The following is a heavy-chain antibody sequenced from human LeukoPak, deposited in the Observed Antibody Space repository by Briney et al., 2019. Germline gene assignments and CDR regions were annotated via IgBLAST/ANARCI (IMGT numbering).Heavy chain of an antibody. D-gene: IGHD2-2*01. CDR1: GGSFSGYY. CDR2: INHSGST. Sequence: SETLSLTCAVYGGSFSGYYWSWIRQPPGKGLEWIGEINHSGSTKYNPSLKSRVTISVDTSKNQFSLKLSSVNAADTAVYYCARVRYCSSTSCPWGQGTLVTVSS. J-gene: IGHJ5*02. CDR3: ARVRYCSSTSCP. V-gene: IGHV4-34*01.